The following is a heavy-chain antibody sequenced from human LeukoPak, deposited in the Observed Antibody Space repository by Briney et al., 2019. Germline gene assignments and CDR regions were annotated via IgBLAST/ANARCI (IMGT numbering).Heavy chain of an antibody. Sequence: PSETLSLTCTVSGGSISSYYWSWIRQPAGKGLEWIGRIYTSGSTNYNPSLKSRVTMSVDTSKNQFSLKLSSVTAADTAVYYCASVGLSGYYYYMDVWGKGTTVTVSS. V-gene: IGHV4-4*07. CDR2: IYTSGST. CDR1: GGSISSYY. CDR3: ASVGLSGYYYYMDV. D-gene: IGHD3-3*01. J-gene: IGHJ6*03.